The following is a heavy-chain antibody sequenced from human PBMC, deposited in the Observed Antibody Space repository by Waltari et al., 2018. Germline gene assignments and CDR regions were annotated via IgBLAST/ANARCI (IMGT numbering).Heavy chain of an antibody. D-gene: IGHD1-26*01. CDR3: AREGRAGVGTEY. J-gene: IGHJ4*02. CDR2: INQSGYT. CDR1: VGSLIGYC. Sequence: QVHLQQWGAGLLKPSETLSLTCAVSVGSLIGYCCTWFRQPPGKGPDWLVEINQSGYTNYNPYLKSRITMSVDTPKNQFSLSLTSVTVAYMAMYFCAREGRAGVGTEYWSQGTLVTVSS. V-gene: IGHV4-34*02.